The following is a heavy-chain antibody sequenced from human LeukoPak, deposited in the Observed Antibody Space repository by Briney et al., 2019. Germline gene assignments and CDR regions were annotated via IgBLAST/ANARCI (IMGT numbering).Heavy chain of an antibody. Sequence: GGSLRLSCAASGFTFDDYAMHWVRQAPGKGLEWVSGISWNSGSIGYADSVKGRFTISRDNAKNSLYLQMNSLRAEDTALYYCAKQREVGATTGGFDYWGQGTLVTVSS. CDR3: AKQREVGATTGGFDY. CDR2: ISWNSGSI. CDR1: GFTFDDYA. D-gene: IGHD1-26*01. V-gene: IGHV3-9*01. J-gene: IGHJ4*02.